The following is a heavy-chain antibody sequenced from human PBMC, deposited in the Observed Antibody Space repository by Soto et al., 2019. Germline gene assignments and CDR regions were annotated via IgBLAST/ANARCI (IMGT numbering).Heavy chain of an antibody. Sequence: EVQLLESGGGLVQPGGSLRLSCAASGFTFSSYAMSWVRQAPGKGLEWVSAFSGSGGSPYYADSVKGRFTISRDNSKNTLYLQMNSLRAEDTAVYYCAKGLLWPAQDHDAFDIWGQGTMVTVSS. CDR3: AKGLLWPAQDHDAFDI. D-gene: IGHD3-10*01. CDR2: FSGSGGSP. CDR1: GFTFSSYA. J-gene: IGHJ3*02. V-gene: IGHV3-23*01.